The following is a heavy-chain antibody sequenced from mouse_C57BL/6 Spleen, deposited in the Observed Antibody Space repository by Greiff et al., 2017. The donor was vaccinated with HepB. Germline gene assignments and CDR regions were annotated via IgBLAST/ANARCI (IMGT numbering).Heavy chain of an antibody. CDR2: IDPNSGGT. J-gene: IGHJ2*01. V-gene: IGHV1-72*01. CDR1: GYTFTSYW. Sequence: QVQLKQPGAELVKPGASVKLSCKASGYTFTSYWMHWVKQRPGRGLEWIGRIDPNSGGTKYNEKFKSKATLTVDKPSSTAYMQLSSLTSEDSAVYYCARSYYGSSPLGYWGQGTTLTVSS. D-gene: IGHD1-1*01. CDR3: ARSYYGSSPLGY.